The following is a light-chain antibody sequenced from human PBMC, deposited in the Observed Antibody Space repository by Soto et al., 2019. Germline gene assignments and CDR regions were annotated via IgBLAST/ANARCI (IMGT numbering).Light chain of an antibody. V-gene: IGKV3-15*01. J-gene: IGKJ1*01. CDR3: QHFNSWPLL. CDR2: GAS. CDR1: QNVNNR. Sequence: EIVMTQSPAMLSVSPGERATLSCRASQNVNNRLAWYQQKAGQPPRLLIYGASTRATGIPARFSGSGSGTEFTLTISSLQSEDFAVYYCQHFNSWPLLFGQGTKVEL.